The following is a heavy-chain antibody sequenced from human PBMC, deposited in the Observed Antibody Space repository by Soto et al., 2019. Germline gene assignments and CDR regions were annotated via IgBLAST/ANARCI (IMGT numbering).Heavy chain of an antibody. J-gene: IGHJ6*03. CDR1: GGSISSGGYY. V-gene: IGHV4-31*03. CDR3: ARGGTGYCSSTSCYAGVRDYYYYMDV. CDR2: IYYSGST. Sequence: SETLSLTCTVSGGSISSGGYYWSWIRQHPGKGLEWIGYIYYSGSTYYNPSLKSRVTISVDTSKNQFSLKLSSVTAADTAVYYCARGGTGYCSSTSCYAGVRDYYYYMDVWGKGTTVTVSS. D-gene: IGHD2-2*01.